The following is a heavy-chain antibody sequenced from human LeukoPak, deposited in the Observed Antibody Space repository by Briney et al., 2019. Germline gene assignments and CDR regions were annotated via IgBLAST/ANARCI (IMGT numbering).Heavy chain of an antibody. CDR3: ARDYRSSGWFFIPGY. Sequence: AGGSLRLSCAASGFTFSSYSMNWVRQAPGKGLEWVSSISSSSSYIYYADSVKGRFTISRDNAKNSLYLQMNSLRAEDTAVYYCARDYRSSGWFFIPGYWGQGTLVTVSS. D-gene: IGHD6-19*01. CDR2: ISSSSSYI. V-gene: IGHV3-21*01. CDR1: GFTFSSYS. J-gene: IGHJ4*02.